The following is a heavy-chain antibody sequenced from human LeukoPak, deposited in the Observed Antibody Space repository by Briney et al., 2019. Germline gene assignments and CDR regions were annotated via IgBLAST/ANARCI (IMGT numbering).Heavy chain of an antibody. CDR2: IYTSGST. CDR1: GGSISRYY. D-gene: IGHD3-22*01. Sequence: SETLSLTCTVSGGSISRYYWSWIRQPAGKGLEWIGRIYTSGSTNYNPSLKSRVTMSVDTSKNQFSLKLSSVTAADTATYYCARWGYFDSSAYFVVDYWGQGVLVTVSS. V-gene: IGHV4-4*07. J-gene: IGHJ4*02. CDR3: ARWGYFDSSAYFVVDY.